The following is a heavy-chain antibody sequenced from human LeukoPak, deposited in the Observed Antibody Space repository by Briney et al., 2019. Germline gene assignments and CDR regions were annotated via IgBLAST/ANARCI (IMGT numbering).Heavy chain of an antibody. J-gene: IGHJ5*02. CDR1: GYTFTGYY. D-gene: IGHD3-10*01. Sequence: ASVKVSCKASGYTFTGYYMHWVRQAPGQGLEWMGWINPNSGGTNYAQKFQGRVTMTRDTSISTAYMELRSLRSGDTAVYYCARDRGDPGMWMVRGLSNWFDPWGQGTLVTVSS. CDR3: ARDRGDPGMWMVRGLSNWFDP. V-gene: IGHV1-2*02. CDR2: INPNSGGT.